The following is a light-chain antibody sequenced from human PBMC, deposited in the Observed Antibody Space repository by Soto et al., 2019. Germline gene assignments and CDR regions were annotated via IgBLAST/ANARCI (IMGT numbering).Light chain of an antibody. CDR1: ESVSNNY. Sequence: IVLTHSPDTLSLSPGERATLSCRASESVSNNYLAWYQQKPGQAPRLVIYGASSRATGIPDRFSGSGSGTDFTLTISRLEPEDFAVYYCQQYSKSPLTFGQGTKVDIK. CDR3: QQYSKSPLT. CDR2: GAS. V-gene: IGKV3-20*01. J-gene: IGKJ1*01.